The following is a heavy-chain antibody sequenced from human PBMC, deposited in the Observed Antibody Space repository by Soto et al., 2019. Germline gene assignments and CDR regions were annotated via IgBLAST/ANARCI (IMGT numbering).Heavy chain of an antibody. D-gene: IGHD3-22*01. CDR3: ARTGPVGYYYDSSGYYYNWFDP. CDR2: IYHSGST. Sequence: PSETLSLTCAVSGGSISSGGYSWSWIRQPPGKGLEWIGYIYHSGSTYYNPSLKSRVTISVDRSKNQFSLKLSSVTAADTAVYYCARTGPVGYYYDSSGYYYNWFDPWGQGTLVTVSS. CDR1: GGSISSGGYS. V-gene: IGHV4-30-2*01. J-gene: IGHJ5*02.